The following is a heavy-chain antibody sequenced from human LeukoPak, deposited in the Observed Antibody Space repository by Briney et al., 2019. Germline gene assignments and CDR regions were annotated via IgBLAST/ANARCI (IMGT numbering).Heavy chain of an antibody. CDR3: ARAKLGYCSGGSCYQWFDP. CDR1: GGSISSYY. Sequence: SETLSLTCTVSGGSISSYYWSWIRQPAGKGLEWIGRIYTSGSTNYNPSLKSRVTMSLDTSKNQFSLKLSSVTAADTAVYYCARAKLGYCSGGSCYQWFDPWGQGTLVTVSS. D-gene: IGHD2-15*01. CDR2: IYTSGST. J-gene: IGHJ5*02. V-gene: IGHV4-4*07.